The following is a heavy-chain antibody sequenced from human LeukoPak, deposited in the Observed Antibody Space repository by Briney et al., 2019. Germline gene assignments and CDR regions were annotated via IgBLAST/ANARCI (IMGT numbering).Heavy chain of an antibody. CDR1: GFTFSSYA. V-gene: IGHV3-23*01. D-gene: IGHD5-18*01. CDR3: AKTAPYYLDY. CDR2: IGGAGNS. Sequence: PGGSLRLSCAASGFTFSSYAMSWVRQAPGKGLEWVSVIGGAGNSYYTDSVKGRFTISRDNSKNTLYPHMSSLGAEDTAIYYCAKTAPYYLDYWGQGALVTVSS. J-gene: IGHJ4*02.